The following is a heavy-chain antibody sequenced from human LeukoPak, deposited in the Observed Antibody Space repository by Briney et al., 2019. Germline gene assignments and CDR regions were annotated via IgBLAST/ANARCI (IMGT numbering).Heavy chain of an antibody. CDR2: IRRSDGSK. J-gene: IGHJ4*02. V-gene: IGHV3-23*01. D-gene: IGHD1-1*01. Sequence: PGGSLRLSCAVSEFSFSNFGLSWVRQAPGKGLEWVSAIRRSDGSKHYADSVKGRFTISRDNSKNTMYLQMNGLRAEDTAVHYCARGLESKDTRPHYWGQGTLVSVST. CDR3: ARGLESKDTRPHY. CDR1: EFSFSNFG.